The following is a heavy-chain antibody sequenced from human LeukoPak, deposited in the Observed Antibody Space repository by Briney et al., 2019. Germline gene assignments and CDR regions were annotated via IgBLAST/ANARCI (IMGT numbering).Heavy chain of an antibody. Sequence: PGESLKISCKGSGYRFTTYWIAWVRQMPGKGLEWMGIIYPADSDTRYSPSFRGQVTISADKSISTAYLQWTSLKASDTAMYYCARRYYGSGSYYNWFDPWGQGTLVTVSS. V-gene: IGHV5-51*01. CDR3: ARRYYGSGSYYNWFDP. D-gene: IGHD3-10*01. CDR2: IYPADSDT. CDR1: GYRFTTYW. J-gene: IGHJ5*02.